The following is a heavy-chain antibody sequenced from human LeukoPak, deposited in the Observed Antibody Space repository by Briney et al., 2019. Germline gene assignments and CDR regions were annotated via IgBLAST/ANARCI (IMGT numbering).Heavy chain of an antibody. J-gene: IGHJ4*02. CDR1: AGSISSYY. Sequence: SETLSLTCTVSAGSISSYYWSWIRQPPGKGLEWIGYIYYSGSTNYNPSLKSRVTISVDTSKNQFSLKLSSVTAADTAVYYCAIRHRRSGGVDYWGQGTLVTVSS. V-gene: IGHV4-59*01. CDR3: AIRHRRSGGVDY. CDR2: IYYSGST. D-gene: IGHD3-3*01.